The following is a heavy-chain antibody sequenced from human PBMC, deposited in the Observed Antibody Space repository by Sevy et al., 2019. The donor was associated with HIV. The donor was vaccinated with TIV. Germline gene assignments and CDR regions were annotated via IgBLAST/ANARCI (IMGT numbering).Heavy chain of an antibody. D-gene: IGHD1-7*01. V-gene: IGHV1-69*13. J-gene: IGHJ6*02. Sequence: ASVKVSCKASGGTFSSYAISWVRQAPGQGLEWMGGIIPIFGTANYAQKFQGRVTITADESTSTAYMELSSLRSEDTAVYYCAGERRARLTGTTAGMDVWGQGTTVTVSS. CDR3: AGERRARLTGTTAGMDV. CDR1: GGTFSSYA. CDR2: IIPIFGTA.